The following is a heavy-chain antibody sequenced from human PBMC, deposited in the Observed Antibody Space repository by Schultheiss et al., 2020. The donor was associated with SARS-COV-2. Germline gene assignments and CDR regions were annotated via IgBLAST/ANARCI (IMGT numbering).Heavy chain of an antibody. CDR1: GGSISSSSYY. Sequence: SETLSLTCTVSGGSISSSSYYWGWIRQPPGKGLEWIGSIYYSGSTNYNPSLKSRVTISVDTSKNQFSLKLSSVTAADTAVYYCARWEDYGDYGFDYWGQGTLVTVSS. D-gene: IGHD4-17*01. CDR3: ARWEDYGDYGFDY. CDR2: IYYSGST. J-gene: IGHJ4*02. V-gene: IGHV4-39*07.